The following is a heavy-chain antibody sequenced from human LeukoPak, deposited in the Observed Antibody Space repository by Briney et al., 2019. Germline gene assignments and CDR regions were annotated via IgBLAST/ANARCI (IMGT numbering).Heavy chain of an antibody. V-gene: IGHV1-2*06. J-gene: IGHJ4*02. CDR2: INPNSGGT. D-gene: IGHD2-2*01. Sequence: ASVKVSCKASGGTFSIYAISWVRQAPGQGLEWMGRINPNSGGTNYAQKFQGRVTMTRDTSISTAYMELSRLRSDDTAVYYCAREVPAAQIDYWGQGTLVTVSS. CDR3: AREVPAAQIDY. CDR1: GGTFSIYA.